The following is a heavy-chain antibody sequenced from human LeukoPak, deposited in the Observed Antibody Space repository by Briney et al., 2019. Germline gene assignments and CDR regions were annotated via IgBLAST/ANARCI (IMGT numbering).Heavy chain of an antibody. J-gene: IGHJ4*02. CDR1: GFTFSNYE. D-gene: IGHD2-2*01. CDR3: ARDLRYCSSTSCYPTKGYYFDY. CDR2: ISSSSSYI. V-gene: IGHV3-21*01. Sequence: PGGSLRLSCAASGFTFSNYEMNWVRQAPGKGLEWVSSISSSSSYIYYADSVKGRFTISRDNAKNSLYLRMNSLRAEDTAVYYCARDLRYCSSTSCYPTKGYYFDYWGQGTLVTVSS.